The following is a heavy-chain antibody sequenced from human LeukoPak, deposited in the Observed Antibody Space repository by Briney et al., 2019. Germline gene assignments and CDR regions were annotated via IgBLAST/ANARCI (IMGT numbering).Heavy chain of an antibody. CDR2: IRSKAYGGTT. V-gene: IGHV3-49*03. CDR3: TRAVWGSSWYTADY. CDR1: GFTFGDYA. Sequence: GGSLRLSCTASGFTFGDYAISWFRQAPGKGLEWVGFIRSKAYGGTTEYAASVKGRFTISRDDSKSIAYLQMNSLKTEDTAVYYCTRAVWGSSWYTADYWAQGTLVTVSS. J-gene: IGHJ4*02. D-gene: IGHD6-13*01.